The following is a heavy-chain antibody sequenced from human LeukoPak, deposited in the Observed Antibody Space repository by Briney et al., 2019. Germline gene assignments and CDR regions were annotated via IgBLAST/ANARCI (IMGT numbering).Heavy chain of an antibody. J-gene: IGHJ4*02. Sequence: PSQTLSLTCTVSGGSISSYYWRWIRQPPGKGLEWIAYICDIGSINYNPSLKSRVTISLDTSKNQFSLKLSSVTAADTAVYYCAGHHPRNTVDFWGQGTLVTVSS. CDR2: ICDIGSI. CDR1: GGSISSYY. V-gene: IGHV4-59*08. D-gene: IGHD2-8*02. CDR3: AGHHPRNTVDF.